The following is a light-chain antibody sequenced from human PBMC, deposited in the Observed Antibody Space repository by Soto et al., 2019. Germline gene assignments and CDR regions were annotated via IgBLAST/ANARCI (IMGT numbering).Light chain of an antibody. CDR2: AAS. Sequence: EIVMTQCPATLSVSPGERSTLCCSASHSFRTDLDWYHQKPRQPPRLLISAASTRATGVPDRFSGSGSGTEFTLHISSLQSEDFPVYYSQQYNNWPPKTFGQGTKVDIK. CDR3: QQYNNWPPKT. J-gene: IGKJ1*01. CDR1: HSFRTD. V-gene: IGKV3-15*01.